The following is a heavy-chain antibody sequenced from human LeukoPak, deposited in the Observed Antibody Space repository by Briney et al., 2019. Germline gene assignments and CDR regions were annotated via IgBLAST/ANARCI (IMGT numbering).Heavy chain of an antibody. Sequence: PSETLSLTCTVSGYSISSGSYYWSWIRQPAGKGLEWIGRIYTSGSTNYNPSLKSRVTMSVDTSKNQFSLKLSSVTAADTAVYYCARELPAAISYYMDVWGKGTTVTVSS. CDR1: GYSISSGSYY. CDR2: IYTSGST. D-gene: IGHD2-2*02. J-gene: IGHJ6*03. V-gene: IGHV4-61*02. CDR3: ARELPAAISYYMDV.